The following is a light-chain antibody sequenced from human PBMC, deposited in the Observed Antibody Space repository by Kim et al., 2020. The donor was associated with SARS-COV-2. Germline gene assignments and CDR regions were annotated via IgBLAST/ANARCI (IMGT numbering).Light chain of an antibody. CDR3: CSYAGTYIMV. J-gene: IGLJ2*01. CDR1: NSEVDHFKY. V-gene: IGLV2-11*01. Sequence: QSALTQPRSVSGSPGQSVTISCTGTNSEVDHFKYVSWYQHHPGKAPKLMIYDVSKRPSGVPDRFSGSKSGNTASLTISGLQSDDESDYYCCSYAGTYIMVFGGGTQLTVL. CDR2: DVS.